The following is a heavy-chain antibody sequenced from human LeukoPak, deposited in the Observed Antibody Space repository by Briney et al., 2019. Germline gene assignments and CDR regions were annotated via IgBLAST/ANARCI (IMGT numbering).Heavy chain of an antibody. CDR3: AKDGSGPFDY. Sequence: GGSLRLSCAASGFTFSSYWMHWVRHAPGKGLVWVSRSNSDGRSTSYADSVKGRFTISRDNATNTVYLQMNSLRAEDTAVYYCAKDGSGPFDYWGQGTLVTVSS. V-gene: IGHV3-74*01. CDR1: GFTFSSYW. CDR2: SNSDGRST. D-gene: IGHD2-15*01. J-gene: IGHJ4*02.